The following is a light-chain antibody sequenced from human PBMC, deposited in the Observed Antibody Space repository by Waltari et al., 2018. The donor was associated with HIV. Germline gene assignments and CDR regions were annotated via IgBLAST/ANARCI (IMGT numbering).Light chain of an antibody. CDR1: QGVSSW. V-gene: IGKV1-12*01. J-gene: IGKJ4*01. CDR2: SAT. Sequence: DIQMTQSPSPVSASVGDRVTITCRASQGVSSWLAWYQQKKGQAPKLLIYSATILQTGVPSRFSGSGSGTDFTLTISSLQPEDFATYFCQQADSFPLTFGGGTKVE. CDR3: QQADSFPLT.